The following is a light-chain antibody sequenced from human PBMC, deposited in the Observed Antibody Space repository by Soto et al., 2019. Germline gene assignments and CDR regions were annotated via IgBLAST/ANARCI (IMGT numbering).Light chain of an antibody. CDR1: SSNIGSNS. CDR2: TNV. Sequence: QSALTQPPSASGTPGQRVTISCSGSSSNIGSNSVSWYQHLPGTAPKLVIYTNVQRPSGVPDRFSGSKSGASASLAISGLQSEDEADYYCAAWDDSLDGLIFGGGTKLTVL. J-gene: IGLJ2*01. CDR3: AAWDDSLDGLI. V-gene: IGLV1-44*01.